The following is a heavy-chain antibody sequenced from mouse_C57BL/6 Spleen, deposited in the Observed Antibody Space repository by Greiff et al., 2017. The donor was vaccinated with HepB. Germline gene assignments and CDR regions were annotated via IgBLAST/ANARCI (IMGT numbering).Heavy chain of an antibody. J-gene: IGHJ3*01. CDR1: GFTFSSYA. D-gene: IGHD2-4*01. V-gene: IGHV5-4*01. Sequence: EVQGVESGGGLVKPGGSLKLSCAASGFTFSSYAMSWVRQTPEKRLEWVATISDGGSYTYYPDNVKGRFTISRDNAKNNLYLQMSHLKSEDTAMYYCERVIYYDYAWFAYWGQGTLVTVSA. CDR2: ISDGGSYT. CDR3: ERVIYYDYAWFAY.